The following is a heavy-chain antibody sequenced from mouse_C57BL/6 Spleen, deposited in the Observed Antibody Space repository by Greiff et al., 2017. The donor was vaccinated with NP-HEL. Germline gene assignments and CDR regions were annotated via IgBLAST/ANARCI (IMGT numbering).Heavy chain of an antibody. CDR3: ARNYGSSLLGWYFDV. V-gene: IGHV1-42*01. CDR1: GYSFTGYY. CDR2: INPSTGGT. J-gene: IGHJ1*03. Sequence: VQLKESGPELVKPGASVKISCKASGYSFTGYYMNWVKQSPEKSLEWIGEINPSTGGTTYNQKFKAKATLTVDKSSSTAYMQLKSLTSEDSAVYYCARNYGSSLLGWYFDVWGTGTTVTVSS. D-gene: IGHD1-1*01.